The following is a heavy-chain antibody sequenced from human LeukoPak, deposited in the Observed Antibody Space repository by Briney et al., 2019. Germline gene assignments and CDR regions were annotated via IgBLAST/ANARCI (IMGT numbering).Heavy chain of an antibody. CDR3: ARDRRTAVADAFDI. CDR2: IWYDGSNK. CDR1: GFTFSSHG. J-gene: IGHJ3*02. V-gene: IGHV3-33*01. Sequence: GRSLRLSCAASGFTFSSHGMHWVRQAPGKGLEWVAVIWYDGSNKYYADSVKGRFTISRDNSKNTLYLQMNSLRAEDTAVYYCARDRRTAVADAFDIWGQGTMVTVSS. D-gene: IGHD6-19*01.